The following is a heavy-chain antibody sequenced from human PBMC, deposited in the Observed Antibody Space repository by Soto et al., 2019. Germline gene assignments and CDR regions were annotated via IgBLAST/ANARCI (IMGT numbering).Heavy chain of an antibody. Sequence: GESLKISCKGSGYSFTSYWSSWVRQMPGKGLEWMGRIDPSDSYTNYSPSFQGQVTISADRSTSTVFLQWDSLKASDTAVYFCARKDKSGYFNWFDPWGQGTLVTVSS. CDR1: GYSFTSYW. J-gene: IGHJ5*02. D-gene: IGHD3-22*01. CDR2: IDPSDSYT. CDR3: ARKDKSGYFNWFDP. V-gene: IGHV5-10-1*04.